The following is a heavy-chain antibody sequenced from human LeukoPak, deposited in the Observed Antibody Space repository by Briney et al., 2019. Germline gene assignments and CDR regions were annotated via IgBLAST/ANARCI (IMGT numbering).Heavy chain of an antibody. CDR2: ISAYNGNT. V-gene: IGHV1-18*01. D-gene: IGHD6-19*01. Sequence: ASVKVSCKASGYTFTSYGISWVRQAPGQGLEWMGWISAYNGNTNYAQKLQGRVIMTTDTSTSTAYMELRSLRSDDTAVYYCASRGRYSSGWPYFDYWGQGTLVTVSS. CDR3: ASRGRYSSGWPYFDY. CDR1: GYTFTSYG. J-gene: IGHJ4*02.